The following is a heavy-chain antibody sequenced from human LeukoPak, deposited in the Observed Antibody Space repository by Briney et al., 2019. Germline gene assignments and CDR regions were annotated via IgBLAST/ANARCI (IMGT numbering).Heavy chain of an antibody. J-gene: IGHJ4*02. D-gene: IGHD3-22*01. V-gene: IGHV3-23*01. CDR3: ARSTLAYYYDSSGYYLGVY. CDR2: ISGSGGST. CDR1: GFTFSSYA. Sequence: PGGSLRLSCAASGFTFSSYAMSWVRQAPGKGLEWVSAISGSGGSTYYADSVKGRFTISRDNSKNTLYLRMNSLRAEDTAVYYCARSTLAYYYDSSGYYLGVYWGQGTLVTVSS.